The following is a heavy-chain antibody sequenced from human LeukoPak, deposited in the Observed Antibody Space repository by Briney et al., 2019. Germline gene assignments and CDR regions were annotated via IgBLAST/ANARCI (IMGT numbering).Heavy chain of an antibody. D-gene: IGHD6-19*01. V-gene: IGHV4-31*03. CDR2: IYYSGST. CDR3: ARLQWLSTPFFDY. Sequence: SETLSLTCTVSGGSISSGGYYWSWVRQHPGKGLEWIGYIYYSGSTYYNPSLKSRVTISVDTSKNQFSLKLSSVTAADTAVYFCARLQWLSTPFFDYWGQGTLVTVSS. J-gene: IGHJ4*02. CDR1: GGSISSGGYY.